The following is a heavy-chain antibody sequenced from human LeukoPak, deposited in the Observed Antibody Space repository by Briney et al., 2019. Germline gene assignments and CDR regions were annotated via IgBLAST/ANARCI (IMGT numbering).Heavy chain of an antibody. CDR3: ARDLVGASGSYPAGWFDP. CDR1: GYTFTGYY. Sequence: AASVKVSCKASGYTFTGYYMHWVRQAPGQGLEWMGWINPNSGGTNYAQKFQGRVTMTRDTSISTAYMELSKLRSDDTAVYYCARDLVGASGSYPAGWFDPWGQGTLVTVSS. D-gene: IGHD1-26*01. V-gene: IGHV1-2*02. J-gene: IGHJ5*02. CDR2: INPNSGGT.